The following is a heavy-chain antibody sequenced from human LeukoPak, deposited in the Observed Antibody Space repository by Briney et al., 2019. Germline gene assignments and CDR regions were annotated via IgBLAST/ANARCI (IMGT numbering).Heavy chain of an antibody. CDR1: GGSISNSGHY. CDR2: ITNTGGT. Sequence: PSETLSLTCTVSGGSISNSGHYWVWIRQPPGKGLEWIGTITNTGGTYSNPSLKSRVTISIDASKTQISLKLTSVTAADTAVFYCARKTPGTSVDVWGQGTPVTGSS. J-gene: IGHJ6*02. D-gene: IGHD3-10*01. V-gene: IGHV4-39*01. CDR3: ARKTPGTSVDV.